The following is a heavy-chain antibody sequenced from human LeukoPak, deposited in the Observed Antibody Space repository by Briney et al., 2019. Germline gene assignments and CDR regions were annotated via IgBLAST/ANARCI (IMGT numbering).Heavy chain of an antibody. CDR1: GFTFSSYG. V-gene: IGHV3-33*01. D-gene: IGHD1-26*01. Sequence: PGGSLRLSCAASGFTFSSYGTHWVRQAPGKGLEWVAVIWYDGSNKYYADSVKGRFTISRDNSKNTLYLQMNSLRAEDTAVYYCARAPTSYYYFDYWGQGTLVTVSS. CDR2: IWYDGSNK. CDR3: ARAPTSYYYFDY. J-gene: IGHJ4*02.